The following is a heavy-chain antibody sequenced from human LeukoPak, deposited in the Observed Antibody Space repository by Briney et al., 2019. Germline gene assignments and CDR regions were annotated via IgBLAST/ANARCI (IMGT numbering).Heavy chain of an antibody. CDR1: GGSVNNYD. D-gene: IGHD5-12*01. J-gene: IGHJ5*02. CDR2: IYYSGST. Sequence: SETLSLTCTVSGGSVNNYDWSCIRQPPGKGLEYIGYIYYSGSTNYNPSLKSRVTISVDTSKNQFSLNLKSVTAADTAVYYCARDRAEGGGYWFDPWGQGTLVTVSS. V-gene: IGHV4-59*02. CDR3: ARDRAEGGGYWFDP.